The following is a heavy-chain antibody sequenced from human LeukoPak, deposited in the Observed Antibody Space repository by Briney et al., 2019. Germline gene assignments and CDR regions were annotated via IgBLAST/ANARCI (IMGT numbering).Heavy chain of an antibody. V-gene: IGHV3-30*03. D-gene: IGHD3-10*01. CDR1: GFTFSSYG. CDR2: ISYDGSNK. Sequence: GGSLRLSCAASGFTFSSYGMHWVRQAPGKGLEWVAVISYDGSNKYYADSVKGRFTISRDNSKNTLYLQMNSLRAEDTAVYYCARDSSPYGSGSYLNWFDPWGQGTLVTVSS. J-gene: IGHJ5*02. CDR3: ARDSSPYGSGSYLNWFDP.